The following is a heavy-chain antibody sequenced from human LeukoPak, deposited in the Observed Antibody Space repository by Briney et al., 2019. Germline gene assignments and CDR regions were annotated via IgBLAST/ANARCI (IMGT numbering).Heavy chain of an antibody. D-gene: IGHD2-2*02. V-gene: IGHV1-2*02. J-gene: IGHJ4*02. CDR1: GYTFTGYY. CDR2: INPNSGGT. Sequence: RASVNVSCKASGYTFTGYYMHWVRQAPGQGLEWMGWINPNSGGTNYAQKFQGRVTMTRDTSISTAYMELSRLRSDDTAVYYCARLRVLYELGDYWGQGTLVTVSS. CDR3: ARLRVLYELGDY.